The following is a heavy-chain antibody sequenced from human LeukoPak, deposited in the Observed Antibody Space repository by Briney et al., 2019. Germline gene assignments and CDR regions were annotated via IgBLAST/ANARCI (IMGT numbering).Heavy chain of an antibody. V-gene: IGHV3-23*01. CDR3: AKPPGLCRLDP. CDR2: INNSGGST. D-gene: IGHD2-2*01. Sequence: GGSLRLSCAASGFTFSSYEMNWVRQAPGKGLAWVSGINNSGGSTYYADSVKGRFTISRDNSKNTLYLQMNSLRAEDTAVYYCAKPPGLCRLDPWGQGTLVTVSS. J-gene: IGHJ5*02. CDR1: GFTFSSYE.